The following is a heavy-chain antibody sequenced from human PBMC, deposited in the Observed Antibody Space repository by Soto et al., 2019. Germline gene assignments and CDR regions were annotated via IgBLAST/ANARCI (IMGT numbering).Heavy chain of an antibody. J-gene: IGHJ5*02. CDR1: GYTFTGYF. Sequence: ASVKVSCKPSGYTFTGYFIHWVRQAPGQGLEWMGWINPNSGDTNYAQKFQGRVTMTRDTSISTAHMELSRLRSDDTAVYYCARTGNYYDSRGYNWFDPWGQGTLVTVSS. D-gene: IGHD3-22*01. CDR3: ARTGNYYDSRGYNWFDP. CDR2: INPNSGDT. V-gene: IGHV1-2*02.